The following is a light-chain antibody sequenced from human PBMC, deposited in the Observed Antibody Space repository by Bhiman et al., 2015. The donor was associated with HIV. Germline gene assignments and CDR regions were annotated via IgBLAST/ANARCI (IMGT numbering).Light chain of an antibody. CDR1: NIGRKN. J-gene: IGLJ1*01. CDR2: YDS. CDR3: QVWAGNSDHRGV. V-gene: IGLV3-21*04. Sequence: SYELTQPSSVSVAPGQTARITCGGDNIGRKNVHWYQQRSGQAPVLVISYDSDRPSGIPERFSGSNSGNTATLTISRVEAGDEADYYCQVWAGNSDHRGVFGPGTKVTV.